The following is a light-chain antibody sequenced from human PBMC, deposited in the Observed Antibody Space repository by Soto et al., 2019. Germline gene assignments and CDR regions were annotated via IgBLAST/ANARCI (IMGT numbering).Light chain of an antibody. J-gene: IGLJ2*01. CDR1: SSNIGNNY. CDR3: GTWDTSLSAVV. V-gene: IGLV1-51*01. Sequence: QSVLTQPPSVSAAPGQKGTISCSGSSSNIGNNYVSWYQHLPGTAPKLLIYDNNERPSGIPDRFSGSKSGTSATLGITGLQTGDEADYYCGTWDTSLSAVVFGGGTQLTVL. CDR2: DNN.